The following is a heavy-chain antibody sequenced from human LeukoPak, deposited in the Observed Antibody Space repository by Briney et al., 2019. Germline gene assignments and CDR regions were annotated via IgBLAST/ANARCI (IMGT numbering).Heavy chain of an antibody. Sequence: PSETLSLTCAVYGGSFSGYYWSWIRQPPGKGLEWIGEINHSGSTNYNPSLKSRVTISVDTSKNQFSLKLSSVTAADTAVYYCARALPEGGYQKANFDYWGQGTLVTVSS. CDR3: ARALPEGGYQKANFDY. CDR1: GGSFSGYY. J-gene: IGHJ4*02. D-gene: IGHD3-22*01. CDR2: INHSGST. V-gene: IGHV4-34*01.